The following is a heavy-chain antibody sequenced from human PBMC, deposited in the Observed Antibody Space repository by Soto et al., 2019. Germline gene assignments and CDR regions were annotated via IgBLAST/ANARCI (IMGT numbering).Heavy chain of an antibody. CDR2: IWYDGSNK. D-gene: IGHD1-26*01. CDR1: GFTFSSYG. Sequence: GGSLRLSCAASGFTFSSYGMHWVRQAPGKGLEWVAVIWYDGSNKYYADSVKGRFTISRDNSKNTLYLQMNSLRAEDTAVYYCARDRWELLVSAWFDPWGQGTLVTVSS. V-gene: IGHV3-33*01. CDR3: ARDRWELLVSAWFDP. J-gene: IGHJ5*02.